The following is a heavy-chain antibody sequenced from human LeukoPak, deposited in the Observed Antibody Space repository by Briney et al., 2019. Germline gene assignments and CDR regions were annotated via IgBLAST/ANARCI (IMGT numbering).Heavy chain of an antibody. CDR1: GSGFTFNNYW. CDR2: TRFDGKNK. V-gene: IGHV3-30*02. D-gene: IGHD3-9*01. J-gene: IGHJ4*02. Sequence: GGSLRLSCAASGSGFTFNNYWMHWVRQAPGKGLEWVSFTRFDGKNKYYADSVKGRFTISKDSSKNTLDLQMNSLRTEDTAVYYCARGSQYNILTGFIVGAMDDFDYWGQGTLVTVSS. CDR3: ARGSQYNILTGFIVGAMDDFDY.